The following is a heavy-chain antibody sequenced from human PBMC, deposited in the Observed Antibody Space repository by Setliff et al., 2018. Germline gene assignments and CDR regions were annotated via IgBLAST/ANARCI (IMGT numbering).Heavy chain of an antibody. J-gene: IGHJ5*02. D-gene: IGHD3-22*01. CDR1: GGSFSNYA. V-gene: IGHV1-69*13. Sequence: SVKVSCKASGGSFSNYAIIWVRQAPGQGPAWMGGIIPIYGSTNNAEKFQGRVTFSADESMSTVYMGLSSLTSADTALYYCARDALYDSNDRNSYYGNWLDPWGQGTLVTSPQ. CDR2: IIPIYGST. CDR3: ARDALYDSNDRNSYYGNWLDP.